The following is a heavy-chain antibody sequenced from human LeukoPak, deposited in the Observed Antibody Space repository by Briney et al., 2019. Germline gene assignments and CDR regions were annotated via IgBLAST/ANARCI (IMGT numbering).Heavy chain of an antibody. Sequence: SQTLSLTCTVSGGSISSGGYYWSWIRQPPGKGLEWIGYIYHSGSTYYNPSLKSRVTMSVDKSKNQFSLKLSSVTAADTAVYYCAGAEPRGIIWHPYWGQGTLVTVSS. J-gene: IGHJ4*02. V-gene: IGHV4-30-2*01. CDR2: IYHSGST. CDR3: AGAEPRGIIWHPY. CDR1: GGSISSGGYY.